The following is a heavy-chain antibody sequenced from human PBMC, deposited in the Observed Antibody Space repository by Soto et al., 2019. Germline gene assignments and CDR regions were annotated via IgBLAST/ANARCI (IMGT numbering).Heavy chain of an antibody. CDR2: ISTYTGNT. CDR1: GYTLTNYG. D-gene: IGHD3-10*01. CDR3: ARDYYGSGAPDHYGMDV. V-gene: IGHV1-18*01. J-gene: IGHJ6*02. Sequence: QVQLVQSGAEVKKPGASGKVSCKASGYTLTNYGISGVGQAPGQGLDGLGWISTYTGNTDYAQKLQGRVTMTTDTSTTTGYMELRSLRSDDTAVYYCARDYYGSGAPDHYGMDVWGQGTTVTVSS.